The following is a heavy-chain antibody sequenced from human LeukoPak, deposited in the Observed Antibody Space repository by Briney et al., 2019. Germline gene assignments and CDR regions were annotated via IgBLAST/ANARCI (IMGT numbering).Heavy chain of an antibody. CDR3: ARQLDYYDKRDY. CDR2: IDPSESYT. CDR1: GYSFTSYW. J-gene: IGHJ4*02. V-gene: IGHV5-10-1*01. Sequence: GESLKISCKGSGYSFTSYWISWVRQMSGKGLEWMGKIDPSESYTNYSPSLQGHVTISTDKSISTAYLQWSSLKASDTAIYYCARQLDYYDKRDYWGQGTLVTVAS. D-gene: IGHD3-22*01.